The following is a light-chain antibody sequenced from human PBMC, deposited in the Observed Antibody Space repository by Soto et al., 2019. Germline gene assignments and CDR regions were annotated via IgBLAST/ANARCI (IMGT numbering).Light chain of an antibody. Sequence: DIVMTQSPLSLPVTPGEPASISCRSSQSLPHSNGYNYLDWYLQKPGQSPQLLINLGSNRASGVHARFSGSGSGTDFTLKFSRVEAEDVGVYYCMQALQKNRGYTFGQGTKLEIK. V-gene: IGKV2-28*01. CDR3: MQALQKNRGYT. CDR1: QSLPHSNGYNY. CDR2: LGS. J-gene: IGKJ2*01.